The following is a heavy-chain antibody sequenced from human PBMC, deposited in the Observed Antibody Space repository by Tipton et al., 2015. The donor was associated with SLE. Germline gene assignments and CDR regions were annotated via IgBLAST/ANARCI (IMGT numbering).Heavy chain of an antibody. J-gene: IGHJ4*02. V-gene: IGHV4-39*07. D-gene: IGHD3-10*01. CDR2: ISSIGST. CDR1: GGSINSSTSF. Sequence: TLSLTCNVSGGSINSSTSFWAWIRQPPGKGLEWLASISSIGSTDHNPSLRSRVSISLDTSKNQSSLRLTSATAADTAVFYCARRGRSAWFPGVWGQGTLVTVSS. CDR3: ARRGRSAWFPGV.